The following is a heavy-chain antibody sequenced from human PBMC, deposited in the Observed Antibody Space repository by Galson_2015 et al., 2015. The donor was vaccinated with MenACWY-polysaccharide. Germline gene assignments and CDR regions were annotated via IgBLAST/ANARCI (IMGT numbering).Heavy chain of an antibody. CDR2: TNSDGSST. V-gene: IGHV3-74*01. D-gene: IGHD5-12*01. J-gene: IGHJ2*01. CDR3: VKMGGGYRTSWYSDH. Sequence: SLRLSCAASGFTFSSYWMHWVRQAPGKGLVWVSRTNSDGSSTSYADSVKGRFTISRDNAKNTLFLQMNSLRAEDTAVYYCVKMGGGYRTSWYSDHWGRGTLVSVSS. CDR1: GFTFSSYW.